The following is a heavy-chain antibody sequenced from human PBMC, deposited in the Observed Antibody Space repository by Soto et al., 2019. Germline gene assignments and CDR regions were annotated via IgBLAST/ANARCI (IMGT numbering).Heavy chain of an antibody. CDR3: ARDDVHWSGGRCYGVPMDV. CDR1: GFTAGSKY. D-gene: IGHD2-15*01. Sequence: ESGGGLVQPGGSLRLSCAASGFTAGSKYLSGFRRAPGKGLGWFSLIQRGGSTLYADSVKGRFTISRDNSKNTLYLQMNSLRVDDTAVYYCARDDVHWSGGRCYGVPMDVWGKGTTVTVSS. J-gene: IGHJ6*03. V-gene: IGHV3-66*01. CDR2: IQRGGST.